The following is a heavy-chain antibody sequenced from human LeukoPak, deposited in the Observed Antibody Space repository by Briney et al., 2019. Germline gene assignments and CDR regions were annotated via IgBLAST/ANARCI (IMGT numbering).Heavy chain of an antibody. CDR2: ISPTGSTT. CDR1: GFSFSGHW. Sequence: GGSLRLSCTASGFSFSGHWMHWARQLPGKGLVWVSRISPTGSTTSYADSVKGRFTVSRDSAKNTLYLQVNNLRAEDTAVYYCARGPNSNWSGLDFWGQGTLLTVSS. J-gene: IGHJ4*02. CDR3: ARGPNSNWSGLDF. V-gene: IGHV3-74*01. D-gene: IGHD6-6*01.